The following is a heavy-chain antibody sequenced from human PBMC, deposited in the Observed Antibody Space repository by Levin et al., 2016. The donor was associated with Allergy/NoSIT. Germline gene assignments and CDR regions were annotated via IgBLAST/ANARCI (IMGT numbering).Heavy chain of an antibody. CDR3: ARHMYGSAFDI. V-gene: IGHV5-10-1*01. Sequence: VRQMPGKGLEWMGRIDPSDSYTNYSPSFQGHVTISADKSISTAYLQWSSLKASDTAMYYCARHMYGSAFDIWGQGTMVTVSS. J-gene: IGHJ3*02. D-gene: IGHD1-26*01. CDR2: IDPSDSYT.